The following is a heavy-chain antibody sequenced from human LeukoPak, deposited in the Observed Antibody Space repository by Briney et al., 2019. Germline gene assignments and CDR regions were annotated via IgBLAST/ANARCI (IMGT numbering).Heavy chain of an antibody. CDR1: GGSISSGY. CDR2: IFYSGST. J-gene: IGHJ3*02. V-gene: IGHV4-39*07. D-gene: IGHD3-10*01. CDR3: AKSNGYGLVDI. Sequence: SETLSLTCTVSGGSISSGYWGWIRQPPGKGLEWIGNIFYSGSTYYSPSLRSRVTISLDTSRNQFSLKLNSVTAADTAVYYCAKSNGYGLVDIWGQGTMVTVSS.